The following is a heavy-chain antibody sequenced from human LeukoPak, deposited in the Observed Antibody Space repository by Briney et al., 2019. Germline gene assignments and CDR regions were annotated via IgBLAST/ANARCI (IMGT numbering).Heavy chain of an antibody. D-gene: IGHD3-22*01. CDR1: GGSISSYY. J-gene: IGHJ4*02. CDR3: ARVPIPYYDSSGYLIDY. CDR2: IYYSGST. Sequence: SETLSLTCTVSGGSISSYYWSWIRQHPGKGLEWIGYIYYSGSTYYNPSLKSRVTISVDTSKNQFSLKLSSVTAADTAVYYCARVPIPYYDSSGYLIDYWGQGTLVTVSS. V-gene: IGHV4-59*06.